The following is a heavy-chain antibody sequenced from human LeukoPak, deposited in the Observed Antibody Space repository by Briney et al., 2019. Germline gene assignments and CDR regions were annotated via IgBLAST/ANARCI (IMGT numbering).Heavy chain of an antibody. J-gene: IGHJ3*02. V-gene: IGHV4-4*07. Sequence: PSETLSLTCTVSGGSISSYYWSWIRQPAGKGLEWIGRIYTSGSTNYNPSLKSRVTMSVDTSKNQLSLKLSSVTAADTAVYYCARDKTGTSSVRAFDIWGQGTMVTVSS. CDR2: IYTSGST. CDR3: ARDKTGTSSVRAFDI. CDR1: GGSISSYY. D-gene: IGHD1-7*01.